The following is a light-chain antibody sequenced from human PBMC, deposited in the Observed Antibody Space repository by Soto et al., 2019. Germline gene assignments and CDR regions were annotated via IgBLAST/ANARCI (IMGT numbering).Light chain of an antibody. V-gene: IGLV1-47*01. Sequence: QSVLRQPPSASGTPGQSVTISCSGSTSNIGSSSVYWYQQLPGTAPKVFIYENNRRPSGVPDRFSSSKSGTSASLAIGGRRSEDEADYYCATWDASLSGTVFGGGTKLTVL. CDR2: ENN. J-gene: IGLJ2*01. CDR1: TSNIGSSS. CDR3: ATWDASLSGTV.